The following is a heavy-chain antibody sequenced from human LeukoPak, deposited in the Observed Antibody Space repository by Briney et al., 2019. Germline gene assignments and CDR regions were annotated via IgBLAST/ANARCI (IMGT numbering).Heavy chain of an antibody. D-gene: IGHD3-10*01. CDR3: AKDQESYGSGSYSFDY. J-gene: IGHJ4*02. V-gene: IGHV3-23*01. Sequence: GGSLRLSCAASGFTFSSYAMSWVRQAPGKGLEWVSAISGSGGSTYYADSVKGRFTIPRDNSKNTLYLQMNSLRAEDTAVYYCAKDQESYGSGSYSFDYWGQGTLVTVSS. CDR2: ISGSGGST. CDR1: GFTFSSYA.